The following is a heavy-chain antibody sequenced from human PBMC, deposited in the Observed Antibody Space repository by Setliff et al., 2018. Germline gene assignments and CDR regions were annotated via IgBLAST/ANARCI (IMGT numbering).Heavy chain of an antibody. CDR2: IYYSGNT. CDR3: ARGGYYDTSGYLNY. Sequence: SETLSLTCTVSGGSISGYYWSWIRQPPGKGLEWIGNIYYSGNTNYSPSLKNRVTISVDTSKNQLSLKLSSVTAADTAVYYCARGGYYDTSGYLNYWGQGTLVTVS. V-gene: IGHV4-59*01. CDR1: GGSISGYY. D-gene: IGHD3-22*01. J-gene: IGHJ4*02.